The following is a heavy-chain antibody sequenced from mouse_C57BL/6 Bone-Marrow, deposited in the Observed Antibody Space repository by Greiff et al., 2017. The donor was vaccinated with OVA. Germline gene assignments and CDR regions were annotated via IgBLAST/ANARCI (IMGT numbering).Heavy chain of an antibody. J-gene: IGHJ2*01. CDR1: GYTFTDHT. D-gene: IGHD1-3*01. CDR2: IYPRDGST. Sequence: QVQLQQSDAELVKPGASVKISCKVSGYTFTDHTIHWTKQRPEQGLDWIGYIYPRDGSTKYNEKFKGTATLTADKSSSTAYMQLNSLTSEDAAVYFCARSSNKVYLEDWGKGTTLTVAS. CDR3: ARSSNKVYLED. V-gene: IGHV1-78*01.